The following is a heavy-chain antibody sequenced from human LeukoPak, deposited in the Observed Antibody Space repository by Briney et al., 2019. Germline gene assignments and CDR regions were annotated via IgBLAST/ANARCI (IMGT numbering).Heavy chain of an antibody. Sequence: PGGSLRLSCAASGFTFSSYAMSRVRQAPGKGLEWVSAISGSGGSTYYADSVKGRFTISRDNSKNTLYLQMNSLRAEDTAVYYCAKDGSASVAGLFDYWGQGTLVTVSS. CDR2: ISGSGGST. CDR1: GFTFSSYA. CDR3: AKDGSASVAGLFDY. D-gene: IGHD6-19*01. V-gene: IGHV3-23*01. J-gene: IGHJ4*02.